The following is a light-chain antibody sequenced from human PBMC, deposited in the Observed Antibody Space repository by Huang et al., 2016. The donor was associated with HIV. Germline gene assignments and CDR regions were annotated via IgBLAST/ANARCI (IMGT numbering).Light chain of an antibody. CDR1: QTFLYSSNNETY. CDR3: QQYYSTPT. J-gene: IGKJ4*01. Sequence: DIVMTQSPDSLAVALGERVTINCKSSQTFLYSSNNETYLGWYQQRPRQPPRLLMHGASARESGVPEGFSGSGAETDFTLTISGLQAEDVAVYYCQQYYSTPTFGGGTKVEI. CDR2: GAS. V-gene: IGKV4-1*01.